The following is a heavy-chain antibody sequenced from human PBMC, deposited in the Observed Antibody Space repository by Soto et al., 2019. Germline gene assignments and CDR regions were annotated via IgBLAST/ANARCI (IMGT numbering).Heavy chain of an antibody. CDR2: IIPILGIA. CDR1: GGTFSSYT. J-gene: IGHJ3*02. V-gene: IGHV1-69*02. CDR3: ARAYDFWSGQDAFDI. Sequence: SVKVSCKASGGTFSSYTISWVRQAPGQVLEWMGRIIPILGIANYAQKFQGRVTITADKSTSTAYMELSSLRSEDTAFYYCARAYDFWSGQDAFDIWGQGTMVTVSS. D-gene: IGHD3-3*01.